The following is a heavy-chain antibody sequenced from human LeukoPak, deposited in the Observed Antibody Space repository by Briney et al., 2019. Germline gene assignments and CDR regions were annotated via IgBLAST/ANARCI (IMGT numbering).Heavy chain of an antibody. J-gene: IGHJ1*01. CDR2: IYTSGST. CDR1: GGSISSYY. V-gene: IGHV4-4*07. CDR3: ARETKRYSSSWESAEYFQH. Sequence: SETLSLTCTVSGGSISSYYWSWIRQPAGKGLEWIGRIYTSGSTNYNPSLKSRVTMSVDTSKNQFSLKLSSVTAADTAVYYCARETKRYSSSWESAEYFQHWGQGTLVTVSS. D-gene: IGHD6-13*01.